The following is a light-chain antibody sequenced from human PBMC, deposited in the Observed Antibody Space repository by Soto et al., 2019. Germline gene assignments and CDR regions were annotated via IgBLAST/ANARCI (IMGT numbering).Light chain of an antibody. V-gene: IGLV2-23*01. Sequence: QSVLTRPASVSGSPGQSITISCTGTSSDFGSYNLVSWYQQHPGKAPKLMIYEGSKRPSGVSNRFSGSKSGNTASLTISGLQAEDEADYYCCSYAGSSTLEVFGTGTKVTVL. CDR2: EGS. CDR3: CSYAGSSTLEV. CDR1: SSDFGSYNL. J-gene: IGLJ1*01.